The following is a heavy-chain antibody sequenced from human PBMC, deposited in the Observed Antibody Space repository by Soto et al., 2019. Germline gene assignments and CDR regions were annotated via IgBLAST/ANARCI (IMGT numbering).Heavy chain of an antibody. Sequence: QVQLVQSGTEVKKPGASVNVSCKAFGYTFTSYGFSWVRQVPGQGLEWLGWISAFNGDTQDAQTMKGRLTVTTDTSTTTVHRELRSLTPADTAVYYCAREAGWQRMVPYDWGQGTLVTVS. J-gene: IGHJ4*02. D-gene: IGHD6-25*01. CDR2: ISAFNGDT. CDR1: GYTFTSYG. CDR3: AREAGWQRMVPYD. V-gene: IGHV1-18*04.